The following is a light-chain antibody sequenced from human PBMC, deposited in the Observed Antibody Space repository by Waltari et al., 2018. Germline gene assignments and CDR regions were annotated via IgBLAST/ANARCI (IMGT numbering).Light chain of an antibody. CDR3: ALYMGSGISV. V-gene: IGLV8-61*01. J-gene: IGLJ6*01. CDR2: NTK. CDR1: SRSVSTNYY. Sequence: TVVTQEPSLSVSPGGTVTLTCCLNSRSVSTNYYPSWYQQTPGQAPRMLIYNTKTRPSGIPDRFSGSILGNKAALTITGAQADDECDYYCALYMGSGISVFGSGTKLTVL.